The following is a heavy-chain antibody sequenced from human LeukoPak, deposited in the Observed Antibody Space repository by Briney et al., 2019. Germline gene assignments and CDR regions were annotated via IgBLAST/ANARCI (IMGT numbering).Heavy chain of an antibody. D-gene: IGHD3-16*02. V-gene: IGHV2-5*02. J-gene: IGHJ4*02. CDR3: ARRRAFGGVVVAFDY. CDR2: IYWDDDE. Sequence: SGPTLVNPTQPPTLTCTFSGFSLTTSGVGVGWIRQPPGKALEWLALIYWDDDETYSPPLKSRLTITKDTSKNQVVLTMTNMDPVDTATYYCARRRAFGGVVVAFDYWGQGTLVTVSS. CDR1: GFSLTTSGVG.